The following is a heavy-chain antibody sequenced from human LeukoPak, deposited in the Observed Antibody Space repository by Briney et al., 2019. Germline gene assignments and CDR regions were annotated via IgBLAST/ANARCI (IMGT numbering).Heavy chain of an antibody. CDR2: ISSTGNTI. D-gene: IGHD6-13*01. CDR1: GFTFSHYY. CDR3: AKDRSDSSTWYAGSH. J-gene: IGHJ4*02. V-gene: IGHV3-11*01. Sequence: GGSLRLSCAASGFTFSHYYMSWIRQAPGKGLEWISHISSTGNTIHYADSVKGRFTISRDNSKNTLYLQMNSMRADDTAVYYCAKDRSDSSTWYAGSHWGQGTLVTVSS.